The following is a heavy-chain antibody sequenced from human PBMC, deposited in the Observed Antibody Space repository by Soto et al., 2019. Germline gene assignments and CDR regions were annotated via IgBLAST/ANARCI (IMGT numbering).Heavy chain of an antibody. CDR3: ARGFYYDSGRRALPEAF. CDR2: MHPNSANT. Sequence: QVHLVQSGAEVKKPGASVKVSCKSSGDISGTYDINWLRQVPVHGFEWLGWMHPNSANTGYAQKFQGRVTMTRDTSIRTAYMELRSLTSEDTGVYYCARGFYYDSGRRALPEAFWGQGTQVTVSS. CDR1: GDISGTYD. V-gene: IGHV1-8*01. D-gene: IGHD3-22*01. J-gene: IGHJ4*02.